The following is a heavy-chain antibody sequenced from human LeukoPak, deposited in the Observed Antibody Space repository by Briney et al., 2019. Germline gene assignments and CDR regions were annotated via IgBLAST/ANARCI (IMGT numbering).Heavy chain of an antibody. J-gene: IGHJ4*02. CDR2: IIPILGIA. D-gene: IGHD6-13*01. V-gene: IGHV1-69*04. CDR3: ARDDVGIAAAGRGDY. Sequence: SVKVSCKASGGTFSSYAISWVRQAPGQGLEWMGRIIPILGIANYAQKFQGRVTITADKSTSTAYMELSSLRSEDTAVYYCARDDVGIAAAGRGDYWGQGTLVTVSS. CDR1: GGTFSSYA.